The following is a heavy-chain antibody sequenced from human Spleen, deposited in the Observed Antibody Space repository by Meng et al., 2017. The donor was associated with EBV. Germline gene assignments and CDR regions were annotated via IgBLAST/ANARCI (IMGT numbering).Heavy chain of an antibody. V-gene: IGHV4-4*02. CDR3: ATRPATAIHLDY. CDR1: VDSNITNNC. CDR2: IYHRGST. Sequence: VRLQILCPGLVQHCGPLSLTVDSSVDSNITNNCVSRVRQPPGNRRYGIGEIYHRGSTNYNPSHKSRVTISVDKSKNQFSLKLSSVTAADTAVYYCATRPATAIHLDYWGQGTLVTVSS. D-gene: IGHD2-2*02. J-gene: IGHJ4*02.